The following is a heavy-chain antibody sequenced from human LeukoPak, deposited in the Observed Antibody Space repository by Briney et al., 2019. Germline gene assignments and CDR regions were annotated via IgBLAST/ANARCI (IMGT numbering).Heavy chain of an antibody. CDR3: ARNYWNYDY. D-gene: IGHD1-7*01. V-gene: IGHV1-46*01. CDR2: IKPSGGST. Sequence: GASVKVSCKASGYTFTSYYMHWVRPPPGQGLEWMGIIKPSGGSTSYAQKFQGRVTMTRDTSTSTVYMELSSLRSEDAAVYYCARNYWNYDYWGQGTLVTVSS. J-gene: IGHJ4*02. CDR1: GYTFTSYY.